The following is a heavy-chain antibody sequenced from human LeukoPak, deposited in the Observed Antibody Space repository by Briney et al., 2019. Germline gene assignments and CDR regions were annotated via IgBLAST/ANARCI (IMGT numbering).Heavy chain of an antibody. V-gene: IGHV3-21*01. CDR3: ARDDVVPAAFAFAYYYYMDV. CDR1: GFTFSSYS. D-gene: IGHD2-2*01. Sequence: GGSLRLSCAASGFTFSSYSMNWVRQAPGKGLEWVSSISSSSSYIYYADSVKGRFTISRDNAKNSLYLQMNSLRAEDTAVYYCARDDVVPAAFAFAYYYYMDVWGKGTTVTVSS. J-gene: IGHJ6*03. CDR2: ISSSSSYI.